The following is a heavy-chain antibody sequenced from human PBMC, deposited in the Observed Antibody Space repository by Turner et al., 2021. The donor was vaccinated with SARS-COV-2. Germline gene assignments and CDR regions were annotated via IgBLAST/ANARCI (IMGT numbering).Heavy chain of an antibody. J-gene: IGHJ6*02. CDR3: AGEEVVFRASHTLYYYGMDV. CDR1: GCSISSSRYY. CDR2: SYYRGST. D-gene: IGHD3-22*01. V-gene: IGHV4-39*01. Sequence: QLQLQESGPGLVKPSETLSLTCTVSGCSISSSRYYWGWIRQPPGLGREWIGSSYYRGSTYYNPSIKSRVTNSVDTSKSQFSLKLSSVTAADTAVYYCAGEEVVFRASHTLYYYGMDVWGQGTTVTVSS.